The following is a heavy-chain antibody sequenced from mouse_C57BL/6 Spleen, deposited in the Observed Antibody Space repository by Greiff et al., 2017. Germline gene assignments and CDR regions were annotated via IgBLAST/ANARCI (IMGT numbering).Heavy chain of an antibody. D-gene: IGHD1-1*01. CDR3: TTKGYYGSSWFAY. CDR2: IDPENGDT. V-gene: IGHV14-4*01. Sequence: VQLQESGAELVRPGASVKLSCTASGFNIKDDYMHWVKQRPEQGLEWIGWIDPENGDTEYASKFQGKATITADTSSNTAYLQLSSLTSEDTAGYYCTTKGYYGSSWFAYWGQGTLVTVSA. CDR1: GFNIKDDY. J-gene: IGHJ3*01.